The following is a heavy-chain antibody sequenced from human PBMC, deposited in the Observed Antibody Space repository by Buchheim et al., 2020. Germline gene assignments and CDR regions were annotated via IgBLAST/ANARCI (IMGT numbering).Heavy chain of an antibody. J-gene: IGHJ4*02. CDR1: GLTFSSYW. CDR3: AKAGFTTGWYQSDF. D-gene: IGHD6-19*01. Sequence: EVQLVESGGGLVQTGGSLTLSCAASGLTFSSYWMSWVRQAPGKGLEWVGNIKHDGSETSYADYVKGGFTISRDNANNSLYLQINNLRAEDTAVYFCAKAGFTTGWYQSDFWGQGTL. CDR2: IKHDGSET. V-gene: IGHV3-7*01.